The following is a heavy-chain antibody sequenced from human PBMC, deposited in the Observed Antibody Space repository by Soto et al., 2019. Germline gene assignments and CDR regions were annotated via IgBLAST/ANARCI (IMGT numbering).Heavy chain of an antibody. D-gene: IGHD4-4*01. CDR2: MWPSGGT. CDR3: ARSMTTVTTWTYGGAPHFDY. J-gene: IGHJ4*02. CDR1: GVSIGSPNW. Sequence: PSETLSLTCAVSGVSIGSPNWWTWVRQAPGKGLEWIGEMWPSGGTTYNPSLRNRVTISVDNSKNHLSLTLTSVTAADTAIYYCARSMTTVTTWTYGGAPHFDYWGQGTHVTVSS. V-gene: IGHV4-4*02.